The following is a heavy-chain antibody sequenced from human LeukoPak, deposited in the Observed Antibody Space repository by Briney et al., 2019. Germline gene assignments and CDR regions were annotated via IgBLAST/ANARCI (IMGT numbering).Heavy chain of an antibody. CDR3: ATQETSGWYLKYYYYYYMDV. V-gene: IGHV4-39*07. CDR2: IYYSGST. J-gene: IGHJ6*03. Sequence: SETLSLTCTVSGGSISSSSYYWGWIRQPPGKGLEWIVSIYYSGSTYYNPSLKSRVTISVDTSKNQFSLKLSSVTAADTAVYYCATQETSGWYLKYYYYYYMDVWGKGTTVTVSS. CDR1: GGSISSSSYY. D-gene: IGHD6-19*01.